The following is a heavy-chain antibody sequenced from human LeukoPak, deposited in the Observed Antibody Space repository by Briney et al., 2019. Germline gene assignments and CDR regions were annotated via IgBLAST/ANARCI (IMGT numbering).Heavy chain of an antibody. CDR1: GYSFTTYW. J-gene: IGHJ4*02. D-gene: IGHD1-1*01. CDR3: ARDPGYLQPDY. V-gene: IGHV1-2*02. CDR2: MNPDSGVT. Sequence: ASVTVSCKASGYSFTTYWIHWVRQAPGQGHEWMGCMNPDSGVTGYAQTFQGRVTMTRDTSINTAYMHLSSLRPDDTAVYFCARDPGYLQPDYWGQGTLVTVPS.